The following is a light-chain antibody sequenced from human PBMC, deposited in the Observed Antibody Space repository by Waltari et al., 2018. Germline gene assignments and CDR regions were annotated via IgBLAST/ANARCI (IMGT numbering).Light chain of an antibody. J-gene: IGKJ4*01. Sequence: EIVLTQSPATLSLSPGERATLSCRASQSITHYLAWYQQKPGQAPRLLIYDASNRATGIPARFSGSGSGTDFTLTISSLEPEDFAVYYCQQRSNWLTFGGGNKVEIK. V-gene: IGKV3-11*01. CDR1: QSITHY. CDR2: DAS. CDR3: QQRSNWLT.